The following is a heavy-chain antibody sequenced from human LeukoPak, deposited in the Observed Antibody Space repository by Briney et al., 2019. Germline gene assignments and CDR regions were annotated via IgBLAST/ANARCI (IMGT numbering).Heavy chain of an antibody. CDR2: ISAYNGDT. Sequence: ASVKVSCKASGYTFASYGFSWVRQAPGQGLEWMGWISAYNGDTNYAQKLQGRITMTTDTSTSTAYMELRSLRSDDTAVYYCARDVRVYGRDGYNFYGMDVWGQGTTVTVSS. J-gene: IGHJ6*02. CDR3: ARDVRVYGRDGYNFYGMDV. D-gene: IGHD5-24*01. CDR1: GYTFASYG. V-gene: IGHV1-18*01.